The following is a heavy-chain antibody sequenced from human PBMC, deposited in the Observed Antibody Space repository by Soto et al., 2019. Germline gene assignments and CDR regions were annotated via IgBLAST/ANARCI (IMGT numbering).Heavy chain of an antibody. CDR3: ASNIATAAGEYYYGMDV. CDR1: GGSISSYY. J-gene: IGHJ6*02. D-gene: IGHD6-13*01. V-gene: IGHV4-59*08. CDR2: IYYSGST. Sequence: PSETLSLTCTVSGGSISSYYWIWIRQPPGKGLEWIGYIYYSGSTNYNPSLKSRVTISVDTSKNQFSLKLSSVTAADTAVYYCASNIATAAGEYYYGMDVWGQGTTVTVSS.